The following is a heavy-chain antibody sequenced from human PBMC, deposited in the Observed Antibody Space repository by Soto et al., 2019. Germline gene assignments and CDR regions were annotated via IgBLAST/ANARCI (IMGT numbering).Heavy chain of an antibody. CDR1: GFTFSSFA. Sequence: GGSLRLSCAASGFTFSSFAMSWVRQAPGKGLEWVSGISGNGDSTYYIDSVKGRFTISRDNSKNTMYLQMNSLRVEDTAVYYCAKGRIKFDYWGRGTLVTVSS. V-gene: IGHV3-23*01. CDR3: AKGRIKFDY. CDR2: ISGNGDST. J-gene: IGHJ4*02.